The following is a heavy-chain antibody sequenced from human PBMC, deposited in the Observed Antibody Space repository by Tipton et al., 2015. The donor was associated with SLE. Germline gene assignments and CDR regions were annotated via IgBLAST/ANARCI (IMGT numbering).Heavy chain of an antibody. D-gene: IGHD6-19*01. Sequence: GLVKPSETLSLICTVSGDSISANSYHWCRVRQPPGKGLEWVGIVYYSRNTYCSASLRSRVTISLDRTKNPFSMTLNSVTAADTAVYYCTKTTVYSNDWPYFDHSGQGTLVTVSS. CDR3: TKTTVYSNDWPYFDH. CDR1: GDSISANSYH. V-gene: IGHV4-39*07. CDR2: VYYSRNT. J-gene: IGHJ4*02.